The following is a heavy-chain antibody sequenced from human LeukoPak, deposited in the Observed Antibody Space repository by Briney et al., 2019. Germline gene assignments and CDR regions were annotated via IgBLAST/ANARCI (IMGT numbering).Heavy chain of an antibody. Sequence: PSQTLSLTCTVSGGSISSGDYYWSWIRQPPGKGLEWIGYIYYSGSTYYNPSLKSRVTISVDTSKNQFSLRLSSVTAADTAVYYCARDLEYCSSTSCYKDYYYYMDVWGKGTTVTVSS. CDR2: IYYSGST. V-gene: IGHV4-30-4*01. CDR3: ARDLEYCSSTSCYKDYYYYMDV. CDR1: GGSISSGDYY. J-gene: IGHJ6*03. D-gene: IGHD2-2*02.